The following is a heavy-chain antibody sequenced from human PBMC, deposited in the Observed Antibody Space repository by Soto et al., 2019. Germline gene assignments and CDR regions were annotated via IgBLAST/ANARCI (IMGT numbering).Heavy chain of an antibody. CDR2: IYHSGTT. Sequence: ASETLSLTCAVSGGSISSGGYSWSWIRQPPGKGLEWIGYIYHSGTTYYNPPLKSRVTISLYRSKNHFSLKLTFVTAADTAFFYCARVVSIAARDLYYFDYWGQGTLVTVSS. D-gene: IGHD6-6*01. V-gene: IGHV4-30-2*01. J-gene: IGHJ4*02. CDR1: GGSISSGGYS. CDR3: ARVVSIAARDLYYFDY.